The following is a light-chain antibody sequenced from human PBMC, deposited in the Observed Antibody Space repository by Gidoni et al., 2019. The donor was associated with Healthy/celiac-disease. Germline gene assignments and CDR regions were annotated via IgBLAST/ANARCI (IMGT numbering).Light chain of an antibody. CDR3: QQYNSYWGS. CDR2: KAS. CDR1: RSISSW. V-gene: IGKV1-5*03. Sequence: DFQMTQPPSTLSASVGDRVTITCRASRSISSWLAWYQQKPGKAPKLLIYKASSLESGVPSRFSGSGSGTEFTLTISSLQPDDFANYYCQQYNSYWGSFGQGTKLEIK. J-gene: IGKJ2*03.